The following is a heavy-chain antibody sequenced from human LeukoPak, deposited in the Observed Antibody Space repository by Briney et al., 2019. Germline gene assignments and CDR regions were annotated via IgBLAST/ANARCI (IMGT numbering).Heavy chain of an antibody. CDR3: ARINSSSSPHFDY. D-gene: IGHD6-6*01. CDR2: INQDGSEK. Sequence: GGSLRLSCAASGFTLSSYWMSWVRQAPGKGLEWVANINQDGSEKSYVDSVKGRFTISRDNAKNSPFLQMNSLRAEDTAVYYCARINSSSSPHFDYWGQGTLVTVSS. J-gene: IGHJ4*02. V-gene: IGHV3-7*01. CDR1: GFTLSSYW.